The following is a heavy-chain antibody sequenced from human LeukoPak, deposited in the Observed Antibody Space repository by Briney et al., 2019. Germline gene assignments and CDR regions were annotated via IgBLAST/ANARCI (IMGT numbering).Heavy chain of an antibody. CDR3: ARVGYSSGWYFDY. CDR2: ISYDGSNK. CDR1: GFTFSSYA. J-gene: IGHJ4*02. Sequence: GRSLRLACAASGFTFSSYAMHWVRQAPGKGLEWVAVISYDGSNKYYADSVKGRFTITRDNSKNTLYLQMNSPRAEDTAVYYCARVGYSSGWYFDYWGQGTLVTVSS. D-gene: IGHD6-19*01. V-gene: IGHV3-30-3*01.